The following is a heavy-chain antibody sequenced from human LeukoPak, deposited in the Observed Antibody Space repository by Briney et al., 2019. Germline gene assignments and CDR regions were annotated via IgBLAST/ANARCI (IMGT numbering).Heavy chain of an antibody. CDR3: AKGGIVEPY. Sequence: GGSLRLSCAASGVTFSSYGMHWVRQAPGKGLEWVAVIWYDGSNKYYADSVKGRFTISRDNSKNTLYLQMNSLRAEDTAVYYCAKGGIVEPYWGQGTLVTVSS. V-gene: IGHV3-33*06. CDR1: GVTFSSYG. J-gene: IGHJ4*02. CDR2: IWYDGSNK. D-gene: IGHD1-26*01.